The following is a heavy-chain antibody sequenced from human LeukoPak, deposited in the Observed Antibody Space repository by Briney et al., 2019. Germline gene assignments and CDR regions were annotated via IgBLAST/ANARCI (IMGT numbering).Heavy chain of an antibody. CDR2: ISAYNGLT. CDR1: GYTFNSYG. J-gene: IGHJ5*02. D-gene: IGHD1-26*01. V-gene: IGHV1-18*01. CDR3: ARDRIARLGGSYRYNCFDP. Sequence: ASVKVSCKASGYTFNSYGISWVRQAPGQGLEWMGWISAYNGLTNYAENLQGRVTMTTDTSTGTAYLELRSLTSDDTALYYCARDRIARLGGSYRYNCFDPWGQGTLVTVSS.